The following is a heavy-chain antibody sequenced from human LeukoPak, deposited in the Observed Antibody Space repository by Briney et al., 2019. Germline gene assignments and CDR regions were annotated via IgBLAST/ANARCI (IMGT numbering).Heavy chain of an antibody. Sequence: GGSLRLSCAASGFSFSSYGMHWVRQAPGKGLEWVAVISHDGTNEYYADSVKGRFTISRDNSKNTLYLQLNSLRTEDTAVYYCARDAGTWGYGYNFDYWGQGTLVSVYS. D-gene: IGHD7-27*01. CDR3: ARDAGTWGYGYNFDY. CDR2: ISHDGTNE. J-gene: IGHJ4*02. CDR1: GFSFSSYG. V-gene: IGHV3-30*03.